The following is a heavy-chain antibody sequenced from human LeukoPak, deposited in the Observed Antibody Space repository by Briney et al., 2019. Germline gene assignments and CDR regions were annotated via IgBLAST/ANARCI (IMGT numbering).Heavy chain of an antibody. Sequence: GGSLRLSCAASGFRFSSYAMSWVRQAPGQGLEWVSTISGSSHSRTDYADSVKGRFTISRDNSQNTLFLQVDTLRVEDTATYYCAKDRSLGRLVHEAFDVWGQGTMVVVSS. J-gene: IGHJ3*01. CDR1: GFRFSSYA. V-gene: IGHV3-23*01. CDR3: AKDRSLGRLVHEAFDV. CDR2: ISGSSHSRT. D-gene: IGHD3-16*01.